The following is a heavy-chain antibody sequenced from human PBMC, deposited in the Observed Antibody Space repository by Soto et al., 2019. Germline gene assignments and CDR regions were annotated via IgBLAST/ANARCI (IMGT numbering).Heavy chain of an antibody. CDR1: GYTFTNYA. D-gene: IGHD3-10*01. Sequence: QVQLVQSGAEVKKPGASVKVSCKASGYTFTNYAVHWVRQAPGQRLEWMGWINAGNGNTKYSQKFQGRITITRDTSASTAYMELSSLRSEDTAVYYCAKGGGFDPWGQGTLVTVSS. V-gene: IGHV1-3*01. J-gene: IGHJ5*02. CDR3: AKGGGFDP. CDR2: INAGNGNT.